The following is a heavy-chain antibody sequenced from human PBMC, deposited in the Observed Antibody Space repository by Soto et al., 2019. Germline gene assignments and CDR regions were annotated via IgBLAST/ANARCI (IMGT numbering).Heavy chain of an antibody. CDR3: AKESYYGSGSCQFDY. D-gene: IGHD3-10*01. CDR1: GFTFSSYA. J-gene: IGHJ4*02. V-gene: IGHV3-23*01. CDR2: ISGSGGST. Sequence: EVQLLESGGGLVQPGGSLRLSCAASGFTFSSYAMSWVRQAPGKGLEWVSAISGSGGSTYYADSVKGRFTISRDNSKHTLYLQMNRLSAEDTAVYYCAKESYYGSGSCQFDYWGQGTLVTVAS.